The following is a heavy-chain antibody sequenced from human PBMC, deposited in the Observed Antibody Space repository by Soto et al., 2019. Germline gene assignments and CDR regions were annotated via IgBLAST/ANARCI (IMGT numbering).Heavy chain of an antibody. J-gene: IGHJ3*02. Sequence: GGSLRLSCAASGFTFSSYDMHWVRQATGKGLEWVSAIGTAGDTYYPGSVKGRFTISRENAKNSLYLQMNSLRAVDTAVYYCARDRRGWYEGGAFDIWGQGTMVTVSS. V-gene: IGHV3-13*01. CDR2: IGTAGDT. CDR3: ARDRRGWYEGGAFDI. CDR1: GFTFSSYD. D-gene: IGHD6-19*01.